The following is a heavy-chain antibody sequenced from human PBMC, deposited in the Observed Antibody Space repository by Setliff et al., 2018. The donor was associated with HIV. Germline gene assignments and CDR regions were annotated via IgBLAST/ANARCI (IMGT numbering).Heavy chain of an antibody. CDR2: IYPGDSEA. CDR3: ARRGIVVVPAGAFDI. J-gene: IGHJ3*02. D-gene: IGHD2-2*01. Sequence: PGESLKISCKGSGYSFTSYWIGWVRQMPGKGLEWMGIIYPGDSEARYSPSFQGQVTISVDKSISTAYVQWSSLKASDTAMYYCARRGIVVVPAGAFDIWGQGTTVTVSS. CDR1: GYSFTSYW. V-gene: IGHV5-51*01.